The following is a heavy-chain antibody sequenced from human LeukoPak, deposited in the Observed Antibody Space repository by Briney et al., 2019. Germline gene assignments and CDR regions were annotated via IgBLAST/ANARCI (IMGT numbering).Heavy chain of an antibody. Sequence: SETLSLTRTVSGGSVSSGSYYWSWIRQPPGKGLEWIGYIYYSGSTNYNPSLKSRVTISVDTSKNQFSLKLSSVTAADTAVYYCARDPSNSRGTMVQGVTPHDAFDIWGQGTMVTVSS. V-gene: IGHV4-61*01. CDR2: IYYSGST. CDR3: ARDPSNSRGTMVQGVTPHDAFDI. D-gene: IGHD3-10*01. CDR1: GGSVSSGSYY. J-gene: IGHJ3*02.